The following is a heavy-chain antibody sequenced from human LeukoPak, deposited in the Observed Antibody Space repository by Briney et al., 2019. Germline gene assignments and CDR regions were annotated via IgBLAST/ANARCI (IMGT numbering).Heavy chain of an antibody. CDR2: TYYRFKWYN. J-gene: IGHJ6*02. Sequence: SQTLSLTCAIAGDSVSSNSAAWYWIRQSPSRGLEWLGRTYYRFKWYNEYAVSVKSRITISPDTSKNQFSLQLNSVTPEDTAVYYCARDYYYGMDVWGQGTTVTVSS. CDR1: GDSVSSNSAA. V-gene: IGHV6-1*01. CDR3: ARDYYYGMDV.